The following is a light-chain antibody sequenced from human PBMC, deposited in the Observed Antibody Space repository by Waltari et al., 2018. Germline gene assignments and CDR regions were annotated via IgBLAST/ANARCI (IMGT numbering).Light chain of an antibody. J-gene: IGKJ4*01. CDR3: LQYNSNPLT. CDR1: QSINSW. V-gene: IGKV1D-16*01. CDR2: KAS. Sequence: DIQMTQSPSSLSASVGDTVPIPCRASQSINSWLVWYQQKPGKAPKLLIYKASSLQSVVPSRFSGSGSGTDFTLTISSLQPEDFATYSCLQYNSNPLTFGGGTKVEIK.